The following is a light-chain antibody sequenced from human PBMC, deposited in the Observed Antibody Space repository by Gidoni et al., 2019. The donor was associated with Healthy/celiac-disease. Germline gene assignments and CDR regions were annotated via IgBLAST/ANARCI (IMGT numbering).Light chain of an antibody. CDR3: NSRDSSGNHVV. CDR1: SLRSYY. V-gene: IGLV3-19*01. CDR2: GKN. J-gene: IGLJ2*01. Sequence: SSELTQDHAVSVALGQTVRITCQGDSLRSYYASWYQQKPGQAPVLVIYGKNNRPSGIPDRFSGSSSGNTASFTITGAQAEDEADYYCNSRDSSGNHVVFGGGTKLTVL.